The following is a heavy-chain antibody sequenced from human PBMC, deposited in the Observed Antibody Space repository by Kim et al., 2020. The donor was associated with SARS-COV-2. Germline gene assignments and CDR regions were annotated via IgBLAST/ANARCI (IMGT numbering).Heavy chain of an antibody. J-gene: IGHJ4*02. V-gene: IGHV3-30*18. CDR3: AKDPGVVVVAATPSGYFDY. Sequence: GGSLRLSCAASGFTFSSYGMHWVRQAPGKGLEWVAVISYDGSNKYYADSVKGRFTISRDNSKNTLYLQMNSLRAEDTAVYYCAKDPGVVVVAATPSGYFDYWGQGTLVTVSS. CDR2: ISYDGSNK. CDR1: GFTFSSYG. D-gene: IGHD2-15*01.